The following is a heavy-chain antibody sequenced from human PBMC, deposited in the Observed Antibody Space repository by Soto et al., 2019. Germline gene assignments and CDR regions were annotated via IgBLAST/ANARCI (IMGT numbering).Heavy chain of an antibody. CDR1: GFTFSSYA. Sequence: EVQILESGGGLVQPGGSLRLSCAASGFTFSSYAMYWVRQAPGKGLAWVSGISDSGTGTYYADSVKGRFTISRDNSKNTVYVQMKSLRAEDTAVYYCAKDHTVVIRDAFDIWGQGTMVNVSS. D-gene: IGHD3-22*01. CDR2: ISDSGTGT. CDR3: AKDHTVVIRDAFDI. J-gene: IGHJ3*02. V-gene: IGHV3-23*01.